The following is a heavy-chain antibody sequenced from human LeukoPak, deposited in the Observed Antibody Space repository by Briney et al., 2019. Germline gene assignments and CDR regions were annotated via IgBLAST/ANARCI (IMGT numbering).Heavy chain of an antibody. CDR1: GGTFSSYA. CDR2: IIPIFGTA. D-gene: IGHD3-16*02. V-gene: IGHV1-69*05. J-gene: IGHJ3*02. CDR3: ASPTPLLGELSDAFDI. Sequence: SVKVSCKASGGTFSSYAISWVRQAPGQGLEWMGGIIPIFGTANYAQKFQGRVTITTDESTSTAYMELSSLRSEDTAVYYCASPTPLLGELSDAFDIWGQGTMVTVSS.